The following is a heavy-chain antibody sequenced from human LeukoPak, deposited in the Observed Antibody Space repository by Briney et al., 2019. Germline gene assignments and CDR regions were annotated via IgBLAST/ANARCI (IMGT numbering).Heavy chain of an antibody. CDR1: GFTFSSYA. CDR3: AKSGRAYGSGSYYNDY. Sequence: HPGGSLRLSCAASGFTFSSYAMSWVRQAPGKGLEWVSAISGSGGSTYYADSVKGRFTISRDNSKNTLYLQMNSLRAEDTAVYYCAKSGRAYGSGSYYNDYWGQGTLVTVSS. V-gene: IGHV3-23*01. J-gene: IGHJ4*02. D-gene: IGHD3-10*01. CDR2: ISGSGGST.